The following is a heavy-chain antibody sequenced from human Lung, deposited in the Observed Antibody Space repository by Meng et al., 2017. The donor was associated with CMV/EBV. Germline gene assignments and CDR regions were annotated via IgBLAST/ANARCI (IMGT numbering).Heavy chain of an antibody. CDR1: GGSISIGGSF. J-gene: IGHJ5*02. Sequence: QVRLQGSGPGLGKPSQTLSLTCTVSGGSISIGGSFWSWIRQHPGKGLEWIGYIHSSGSTYYNPSLRSRLTISVDTSKNQFSLKLSSVTAADTAVYYCARASYGSGSPLGESWFDPWGQGTLVTVSS. D-gene: IGHD3-10*01. CDR3: ARASYGSGSPLGESWFDP. CDR2: IHSSGST. V-gene: IGHV4-31*03.